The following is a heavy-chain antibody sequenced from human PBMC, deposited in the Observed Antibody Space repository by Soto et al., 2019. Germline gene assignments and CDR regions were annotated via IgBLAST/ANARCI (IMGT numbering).Heavy chain of an antibody. V-gene: IGHV1-18*01. Sequence: ASVKVSCKASGYTFFTYDISWVRQAPGQGLEWMGWISTYSGDTNYAQKFQGRVTMTTDTSTTTAYLELRSLRSDDTAVYYCARHHGPTTSENWFDPWGQGTLVTVSS. CDR3: ARHHGPTTSENWFDP. J-gene: IGHJ5*02. D-gene: IGHD5-12*01. CDR1: GYTFFTYD. CDR2: ISTYSGDT.